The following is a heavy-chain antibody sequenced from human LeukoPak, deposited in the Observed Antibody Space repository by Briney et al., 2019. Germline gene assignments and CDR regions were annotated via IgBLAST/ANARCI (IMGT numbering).Heavy chain of an antibody. CDR2: ISYDGSNK. CDR3: ARATSSGYYYGFDY. Sequence: GGSLRLSCAASGFTFSSYSMHWVRQAPGKGLEWVAVISYDGSNKYYADSVKGRFTISRDNFKNTLYLQMNSLRAEDTAVYYCARATSSGYYYGFDYWGQRTLVTVSS. V-gene: IGHV3-30-3*01. CDR1: GFTFSSYS. D-gene: IGHD3-22*01. J-gene: IGHJ4*02.